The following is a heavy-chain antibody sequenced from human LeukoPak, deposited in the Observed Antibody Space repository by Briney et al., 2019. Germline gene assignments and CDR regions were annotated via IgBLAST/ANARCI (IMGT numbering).Heavy chain of an antibody. CDR2: MYYSGST. CDR1: DGSIGSSSYY. J-gene: IGHJ4*02. Sequence: PSETLSFTCTVSDGSIGSSSYYWGWIRQPPGKGLEWIANMYYSGSTSNSPSLKSRVTISVDMSKNQFSLKLSSVTAADTAVYYCARTTNYYDSSGYLFWGQGALVTVSS. V-gene: IGHV4-39*07. CDR3: ARTTNYYDSSGYLF. D-gene: IGHD3-22*01.